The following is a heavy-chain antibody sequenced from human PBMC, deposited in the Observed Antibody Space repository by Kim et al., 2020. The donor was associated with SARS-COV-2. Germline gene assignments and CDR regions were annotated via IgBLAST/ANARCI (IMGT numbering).Heavy chain of an antibody. D-gene: IGHD3-22*01. J-gene: IGHJ6*02. V-gene: IGHV3-33*06. CDR2: IWYDGSNK. CDR1: GFTFSSYA. CDR3: AKFPLHYYDSSGYLPYYYGMDV. Sequence: GGSLRLSCAASGFTFSSYAMHWVRQAPGKGLEWVAVIWYDGSNKYYADSVKGRFTISRDNSKNTLYLQMNSLRAEDTAVYYCAKFPLHYYDSSGYLPYYYGMDVWGQGTTVTVSS.